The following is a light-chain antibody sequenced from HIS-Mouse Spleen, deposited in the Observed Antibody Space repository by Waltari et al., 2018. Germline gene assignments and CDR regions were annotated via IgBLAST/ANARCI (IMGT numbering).Light chain of an antibody. J-gene: IGLJ2*01. V-gene: IGLV3-25*03. Sequence: SYELTQPPSVSVSPVQTARITCSGEALPKQYAYWYQKKPSQAPVLVIYKDSGRPSGIPERFSGSSSGTTVTLTISGVQAEDEADYYCQSADSSGTYVVFGGGTKLTVL. CDR2: KDS. CDR1: ALPKQY. CDR3: QSADSSGTYVV.